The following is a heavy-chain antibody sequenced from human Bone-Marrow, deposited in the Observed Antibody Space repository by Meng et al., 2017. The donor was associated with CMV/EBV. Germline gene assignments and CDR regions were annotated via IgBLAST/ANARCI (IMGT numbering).Heavy chain of an antibody. D-gene: IGHD3-3*01. J-gene: IGHJ6*02. CDR1: GFTFSSYA. Sequence: GESLKISCAASGFTFSSYAMHWVRQAPGKGLEYVSAISSNGGSTYYADSVKGRFTISRDNSKNTLYLQMNSLRAEDTAVYYCAKDYVRSGYYDFWSGSSYYYYYGMDVWGQGTTVTVSS. V-gene: IGHV3-64*02. CDR2: ISSNGGST. CDR3: AKDYVRSGYYDFWSGSSYYYYYGMDV.